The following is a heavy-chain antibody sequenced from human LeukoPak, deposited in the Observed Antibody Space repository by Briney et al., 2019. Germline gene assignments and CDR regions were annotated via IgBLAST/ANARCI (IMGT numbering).Heavy chain of an antibody. CDR3: ARVLVGQTALWFGELFDT. Sequence: SETLSLTCTVSGGSTSSYYWSWIRQPPGKGLEWIGYIYYSGSTNYNPSLKSRVTISVDTSKNQFSLKLSSVTAADTAVYYCARVLVGQTALWFGELFDTWGQGTLVTVSS. CDR1: GGSTSSYY. CDR2: IYYSGST. J-gene: IGHJ5*02. V-gene: IGHV4-59*01. D-gene: IGHD3-10*01.